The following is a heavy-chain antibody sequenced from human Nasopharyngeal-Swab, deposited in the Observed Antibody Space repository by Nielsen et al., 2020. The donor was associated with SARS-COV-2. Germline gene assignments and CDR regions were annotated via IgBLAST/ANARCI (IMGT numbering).Heavy chain of an antibody. CDR3: VRDSRKYCRNIDCYMGNWFDS. J-gene: IGHJ5*01. D-gene: IGHD2-21*02. V-gene: IGHV3-30-3*01. CDR1: GFTLSSYA. CDR2: ISHDETNK. Sequence: GESLKISCAASGFTLSSYAMHWVRQAPGKGLEWVAVISHDETNKDYADSVKGRFSVSRDNSKNTVYLQMSSLRSEDTAIYYCVRDSRKYCRNIDCYMGNWFDSWGQGTLVTVSS.